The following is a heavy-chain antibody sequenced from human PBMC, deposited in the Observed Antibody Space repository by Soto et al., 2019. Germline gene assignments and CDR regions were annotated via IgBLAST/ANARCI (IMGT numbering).Heavy chain of an antibody. D-gene: IGHD2-2*01. V-gene: IGHV3-48*03. CDR3: ARDCSSTKCFRGFND. J-gene: IGHJ4*02. CDR2: ITKSGSPV. CDR1: GFTFSTYD. Sequence: GGSLRLSCAASGFTFSTYDMAWVRQAPGKGPEWVSFITKSGSPVYYADSVKGRFTISRDNAKNSLYLQMNSLRAEDTAVYYCARDCSSTKCFRGFNDWGQGTLVTGSS.